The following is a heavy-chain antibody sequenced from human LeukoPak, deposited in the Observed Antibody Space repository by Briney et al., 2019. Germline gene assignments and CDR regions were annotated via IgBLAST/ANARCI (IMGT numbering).Heavy chain of an antibody. Sequence: GGSLRLSCAASGFTFRSYGMSWVRQAPGKGLEWVSSISGSGGSTYYADSVKGRFTISRDNSKNTVYLQMNSLRAEDTAVYYCAKDEDGVAASEGGQGTLVTVSS. CDR1: GFTFRSYG. CDR3: AKDEDGVAASE. V-gene: IGHV3-23*01. J-gene: IGHJ4*02. CDR2: ISGSGGST. D-gene: IGHD3-3*01.